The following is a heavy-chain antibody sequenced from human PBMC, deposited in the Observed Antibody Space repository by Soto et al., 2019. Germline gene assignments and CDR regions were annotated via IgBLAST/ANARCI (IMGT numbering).Heavy chain of an antibody. Sequence: SETLSLTCAVYGRSFSGYYWSWIRQPPGKGLEWIGEINHSGSTNYNPSLKSRVTISVDTSKNQFSLKLSSVTAADTAVYYCARGPVAGTGGFFDYWGQGTLVTVSS. J-gene: IGHJ4*02. CDR1: GRSFSGYY. D-gene: IGHD6-19*01. V-gene: IGHV4-34*01. CDR2: INHSGST. CDR3: ARGPVAGTGGFFDY.